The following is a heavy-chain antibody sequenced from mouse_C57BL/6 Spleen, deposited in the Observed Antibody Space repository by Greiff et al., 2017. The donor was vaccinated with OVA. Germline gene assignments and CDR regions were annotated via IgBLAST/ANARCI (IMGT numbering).Heavy chain of an antibody. V-gene: IGHV1-69*01. J-gene: IGHJ1*03. CDR2: IDPSDSDT. D-gene: IGHD1-1*01. CDR3: AGYYGSSCSFDV. CDR1: GYTFTSYW. Sequence: QVQLQQPGAELVMPGASVKLSCKASGYTFTSYWMHWVKQRPGQGLEWIGEIDPSDSDTNYNQKFKGKSTLTVDKSSSTAYMQLSSLTSEDSAVYYCAGYYGSSCSFDVWGTGTTVTVSS.